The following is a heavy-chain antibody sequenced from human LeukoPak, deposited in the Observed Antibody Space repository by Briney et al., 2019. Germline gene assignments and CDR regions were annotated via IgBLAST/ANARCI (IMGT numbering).Heavy chain of an antibody. CDR3: ARDELCGGNAYRCGVSEY. V-gene: IGHV1-18*01. CDR2: ISGYNENT. CDR1: GYTFSDYG. J-gene: IGHJ4*02. D-gene: IGHD4-23*01. Sequence: GASVTVSYKASGYTFSDYGISWVRQAPGQGLEWMGWISGYNENTNYAQKLQDRVTVTTDTSTSTVYMELRSLSSDDTAVYYCARDELCGGNAYRCGVSEYWGQGTLVTVSS.